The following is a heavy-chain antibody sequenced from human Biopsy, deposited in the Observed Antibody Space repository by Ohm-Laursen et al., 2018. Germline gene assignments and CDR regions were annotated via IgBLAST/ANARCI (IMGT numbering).Heavy chain of an antibody. Sequence: SVKVSCKTSGYNFISYSINRVRQAPGQGLEWMGWIRPLNGDTKYGQKFQDRVTMTTDTSTSTVYMELTSLRSDDTAVYYCARGEVTFGELIVSLDSWGQGTLVTVSS. CDR1: GYNFISYS. J-gene: IGHJ4*02. V-gene: IGHV1-18*01. CDR3: ARGEVTFGELIVSLDS. CDR2: IRPLNGDT. D-gene: IGHD3-16*02.